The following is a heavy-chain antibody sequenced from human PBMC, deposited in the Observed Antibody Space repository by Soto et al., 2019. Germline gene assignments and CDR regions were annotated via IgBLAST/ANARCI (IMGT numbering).Heavy chain of an antibody. CDR1: GYIFTSYY. CDR2: INAGNGNT. J-gene: IGHJ3*02. Sequence: ASVKVSCKASGYIFTSYYLHWVRQAPGQRLEWMGWINAGNGNTKYSQKFQGRVTITRDTSASTAYMELSSLRSEDTAVYYCARDRTYYYDSSGYPSDAFDIWGQGTMVTVS. V-gene: IGHV1-3*01. CDR3: ARDRTYYYDSSGYPSDAFDI. D-gene: IGHD3-22*01.